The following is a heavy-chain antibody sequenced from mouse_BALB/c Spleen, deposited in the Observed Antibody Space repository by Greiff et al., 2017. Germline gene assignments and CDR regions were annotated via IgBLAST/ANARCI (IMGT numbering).Heavy chain of an antibody. Sequence: QVHVKQSGAELAKPGASVKMSCKASGYTFTSYWMHWVKQRPGQGLEWIGYINPSTGYTEYNQKFKDKATLTADKSSSTAYMQLSSLTSEDSAVYYCARVEGSYYFDYWGQGTTLTVSS. J-gene: IGHJ2*01. CDR2: INPSTGYT. V-gene: IGHV1-7*01. CDR1: GYTFTSYW. CDR3: ARVEGSYYFDY.